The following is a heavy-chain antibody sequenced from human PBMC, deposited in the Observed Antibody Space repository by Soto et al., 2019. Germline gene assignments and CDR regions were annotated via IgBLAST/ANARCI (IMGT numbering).Heavy chain of an antibody. CDR1: GGSISSGGYY. CDR3: ATLYYYDSSGYYPGVSYFDL. V-gene: IGHV4-31*03. CDR2: IYYSGST. J-gene: IGHJ2*01. Sequence: QVQLQESGPGLVKPSQTLSLTCTVSGGSISSGGYYWSWIRQHPGKGLEWIGYIYYSGSTYYNPSLKSRVTISVDTSKNQFSLKLSSVTAADTAVYYCATLYYYDSSGYYPGVSYFDLWGRGTLVTVSS. D-gene: IGHD3-22*01.